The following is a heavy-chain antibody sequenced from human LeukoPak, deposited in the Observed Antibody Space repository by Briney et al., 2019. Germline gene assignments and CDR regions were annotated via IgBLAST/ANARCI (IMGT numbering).Heavy chain of an antibody. CDR3: ASQEKSHYYYGMDV. CDR2: IWNDGNNK. Sequence: GRSLRLSCAASGFIFSQYGMHWARQAPGKGLEWVAIIWNDGNNKYYGSSVSGRFTISRDNSKNTLYLQMNSLRAEDTAVYYCASQEKSHYYYGMDVWGQGTTVTVSS. CDR1: GFIFSQYG. J-gene: IGHJ6*02. V-gene: IGHV3-33*08.